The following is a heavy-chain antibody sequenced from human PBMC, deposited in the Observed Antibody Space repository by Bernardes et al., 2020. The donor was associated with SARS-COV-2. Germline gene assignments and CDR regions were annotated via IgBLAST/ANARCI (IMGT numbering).Heavy chain of an antibody. D-gene: IGHD3-10*01. J-gene: IGHJ6*02. CDR2: INHSGST. Sequence: SETLSLTCAVYGGSFSGYYWSWIRQPPGKGLEWIGEINHSGSTNYNPSLKSRVTISVDTSKNQFSLKLSSVTAADTAVYYCARGLGVKRLYGSGSYYNANPLRGMDVWGQGTTVIVSS. V-gene: IGHV4-34*01. CDR3: ARGLGVKRLYGSGSYYNANPLRGMDV. CDR1: GGSFSGYY.